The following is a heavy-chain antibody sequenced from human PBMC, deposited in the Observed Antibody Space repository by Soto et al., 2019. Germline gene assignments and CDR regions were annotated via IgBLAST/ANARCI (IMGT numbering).Heavy chain of an antibody. J-gene: IGHJ3*02. Sequence: SVKVSCKASGGTFSSYAISWVRQAPGQGLEWMGGIIPIFGTANYAQKFQGRVTITADESTSTAYMELSSLRSEDTAVYYCARTGVRYYDYVWGRPDAFDIWGQGTMVTVSS. V-gene: IGHV1-69*13. D-gene: IGHD3-16*01. CDR1: GGTFSSYA. CDR3: ARTGVRYYDYVWGRPDAFDI. CDR2: IIPIFGTA.